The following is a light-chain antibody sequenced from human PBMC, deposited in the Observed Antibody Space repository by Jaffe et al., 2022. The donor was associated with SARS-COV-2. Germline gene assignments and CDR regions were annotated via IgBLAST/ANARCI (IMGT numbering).Light chain of an antibody. Sequence: QSALTQPTSVSGSPGQSITISCTGTSSDVGGYNYVSWYQQHPGKAPKLMIYEVTNRPSGVPDRFSGSKSGTTASLTISGLQAEDEADYYCCSFTTSSTWVFGEGTKVTVL. V-gene: IGLV2-14*01. CDR1: SSDVGGYNY. J-gene: IGLJ3*02. CDR2: EVT. CDR3: CSFTTSSTWV.